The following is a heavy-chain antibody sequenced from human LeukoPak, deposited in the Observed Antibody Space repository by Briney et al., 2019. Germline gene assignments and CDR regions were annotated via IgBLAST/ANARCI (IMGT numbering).Heavy chain of an antibody. D-gene: IGHD6-13*01. CDR2: IYYSGST. CDR3: ARAVSWTDYYYYMDV. J-gene: IGHJ6*03. CDR1: GGSISSYY. Sequence: SETLSLTCTVSGGSISSYYWSWIRQPPGKGLEWIGYIYYSGSTNYNPSLKSRVTISVDTSKNQFSLKLSSVTAADTPVYYCARAVSWTDYYYYMDVWGKGTTVTVSS. V-gene: IGHV4-59*01.